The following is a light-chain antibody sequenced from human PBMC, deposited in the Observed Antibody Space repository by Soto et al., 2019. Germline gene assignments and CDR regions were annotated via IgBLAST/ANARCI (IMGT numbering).Light chain of an antibody. CDR2: SNN. Sequence: QSVLNQPPSASGTPGQRVTISCSGSDSNIGRHSVNWYQQLPGTAPKVLIYSNNQRPSGVPGRFSGSKSGTSASLAISGLQSEDEAEYYCSAWDGSLNGYVFGTGTKVTVL. CDR1: DSNIGRHS. CDR3: SAWDGSLNGYV. V-gene: IGLV1-44*01. J-gene: IGLJ1*01.